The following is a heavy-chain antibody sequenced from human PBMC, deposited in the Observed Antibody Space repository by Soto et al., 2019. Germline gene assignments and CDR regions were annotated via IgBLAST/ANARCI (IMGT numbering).Heavy chain of an antibody. V-gene: IGHV4-59*08. CDR3: ARRRDGYILDY. D-gene: IGHD5-12*01. CDR2: IYYSGST. Sequence: SETLSLTCTVSGGSISSYYWSWIRQPPGKGLEWIGYIYYSGSTNYNPSLNSRVTISVDTSNKQFSLNLSSVTAADTAIYYCARRRDGYILDYWGQGTLVTVSS. J-gene: IGHJ4*02. CDR1: GGSISSYY.